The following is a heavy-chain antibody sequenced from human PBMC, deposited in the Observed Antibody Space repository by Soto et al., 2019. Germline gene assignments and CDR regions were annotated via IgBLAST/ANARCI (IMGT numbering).Heavy chain of an antibody. V-gene: IGHV3-21*01. D-gene: IGHD6-19*01. CDR1: GFTFSSYR. Sequence: EVQLVESGGGLVKPGGSLRLSCAASGFTFSSYRMNWVRQAPGKGLEWVSYISSSSSYIYYADSVKGRFTIARDNAKNSLYLQMHSLSAEDTAVYYCARDQALAGTSAYSGQGTLVTVS. J-gene: IGHJ4*02. CDR2: ISSSSSYI. CDR3: ARDQALAGTSAY.